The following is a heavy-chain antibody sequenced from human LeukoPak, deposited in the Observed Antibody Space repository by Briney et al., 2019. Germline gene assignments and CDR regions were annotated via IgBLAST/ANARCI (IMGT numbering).Heavy chain of an antibody. D-gene: IGHD3-3*01. CDR1: GFTFSSYA. Sequence: PGGSLRLSCAASGFTFSSYAMSWVRQAPGKGLEWVSAISGSGGSTYYADSVKGRFTISRDNSKNTLYLQMNSLRAEDTAVYYCAKGGNANRITIFGVVIIKEFDYWGQGTLVTASS. CDR2: ISGSGGST. CDR3: AKGGNANRITIFGVVIIKEFDY. J-gene: IGHJ4*02. V-gene: IGHV3-23*01.